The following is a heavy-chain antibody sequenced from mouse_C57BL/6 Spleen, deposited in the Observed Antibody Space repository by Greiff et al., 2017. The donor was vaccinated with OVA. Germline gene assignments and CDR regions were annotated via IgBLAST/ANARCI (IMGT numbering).Heavy chain of an antibody. D-gene: IGHD1-2*01. CDR1: GFTFSSYG. J-gene: IGHJ3*01. CDR3: LENYGEAWFAY. V-gene: IGHV5-6*01. CDR2: ICSGGSYT. Sequence: EVMLVESGGDLVKPGGSLKLSCAASGFTFSSYGMSWVRQTPDKRLEWVATICSGGSYTYYPDSVKGRFTISRDNAKNTLYLLMSSRKSEDTAMYYCLENYGEAWFAYWGQGTLVTVSA.